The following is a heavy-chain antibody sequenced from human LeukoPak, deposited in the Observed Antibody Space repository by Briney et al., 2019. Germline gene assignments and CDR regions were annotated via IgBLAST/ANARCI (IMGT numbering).Heavy chain of an antibody. J-gene: IGHJ4*02. CDR3: AREGTGSFEY. CDR2: IYSSGST. CDR1: GASITGFY. D-gene: IGHD7-27*01. V-gene: IGHV4-59*01. Sequence: PSETLSLTRTVSGASITGFYWTWLRQPPGKGLEWIGYIYSSGSTDYNPSLKSRVAISVDTSKNQFSLKLSSVTAADTAVYYCAREGTGSFEYWGQGTLVTVSS.